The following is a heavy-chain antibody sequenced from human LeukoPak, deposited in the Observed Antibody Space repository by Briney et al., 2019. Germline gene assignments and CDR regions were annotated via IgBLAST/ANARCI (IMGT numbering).Heavy chain of an antibody. CDR3: ARISCSGGTCYYYFDY. Sequence: GGSLRLSCAASGFTFSSYTMNWVRQAPGKGLEWVSSITSSSFNIYYADSVRGRFTISRGNAKTSLYLQMNSLRAEDTAVYYCARISCSGGTCYYYFDYWGQGTLVTVSS. D-gene: IGHD2-15*01. CDR2: ITSSSFNI. J-gene: IGHJ4*02. CDR1: GFTFSSYT. V-gene: IGHV3-21*01.